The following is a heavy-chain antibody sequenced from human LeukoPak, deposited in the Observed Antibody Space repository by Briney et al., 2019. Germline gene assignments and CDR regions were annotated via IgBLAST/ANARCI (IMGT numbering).Heavy chain of an antibody. CDR3: ARDPHYGAGFYHYYYMDV. J-gene: IGHJ6*03. D-gene: IGHD3-10*01. CDR2: INGDGNTP. V-gene: IGHV3-74*01. Sequence: PGWSLRLSCAASGFTLSNYLMHWVRQGPRKGLEWVSHINGDGNTPSYADFVKGRFTISRDNAKNTVYLEMSSLRAEDSAVYYCARDPHYGAGFYHYYYMDVWGEGTTVTVSS. CDR1: GFTLSNYL.